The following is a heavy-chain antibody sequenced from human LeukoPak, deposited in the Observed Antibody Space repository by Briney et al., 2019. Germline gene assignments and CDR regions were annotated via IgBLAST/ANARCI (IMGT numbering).Heavy chain of an antibody. V-gene: IGHV3-74*01. CDR2: ISNDGGST. D-gene: IGHD3-10*01. J-gene: IGHJ4*02. CDR3: GLSMVLALSPDY. Sequence: PGGSLRRSCAASGFTFSRFWMNWVRQAPGQGLVWVSGISNDGGSTNYAESVKGRFTISRDNAKNTPYLEMGSLRDEDTAVYYCGLSMVLALSPDYWGQGTLVTVSS. CDR1: GFTFSRFW.